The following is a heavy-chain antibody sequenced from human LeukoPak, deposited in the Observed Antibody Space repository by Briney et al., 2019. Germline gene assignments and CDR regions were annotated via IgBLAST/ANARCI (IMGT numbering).Heavy chain of an antibody. CDR3: ARGRGYCSGGSCPLFDY. CDR1: GFTFSSYA. D-gene: IGHD2-15*01. V-gene: IGHV3-23*01. CDR2: ISGSGGST. J-gene: IGHJ4*02. Sequence: GGSLRLSCAASGFTFSSYAMSWVRQAPGKGLEWVSAISGSGGSTYYADSVKGRFTISRDNSKNTLYLQMNSLRAEDTAVYYCARGRGYCSGGSCPLFDYWGQGTLVTVSS.